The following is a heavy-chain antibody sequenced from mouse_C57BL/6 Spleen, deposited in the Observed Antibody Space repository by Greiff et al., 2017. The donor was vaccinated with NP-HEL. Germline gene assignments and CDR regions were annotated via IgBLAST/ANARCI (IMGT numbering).Heavy chain of an antibody. Sequence: QVQLQQSGPELVKPGASVKISCKASGYAFSSSWMNWVKQRPGKGLEWIGRIYPGDGDTNYNGKFKGKATLTADKSSSTAYMQLSSLTSEDSAVYFCASYGSSWFAYWGQGTLVTVSA. CDR3: ASYGSSWFAY. CDR1: GYAFSSSW. CDR2: IYPGDGDT. V-gene: IGHV1-82*01. D-gene: IGHD1-1*01. J-gene: IGHJ3*01.